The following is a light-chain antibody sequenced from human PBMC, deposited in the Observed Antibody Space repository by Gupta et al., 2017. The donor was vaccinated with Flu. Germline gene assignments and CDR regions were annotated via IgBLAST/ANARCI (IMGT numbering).Light chain of an antibody. V-gene: IGKV1-5*03. CDR1: QGIRTW. J-gene: IGKJ2*03. CDR2: QVS. CDR3: QQMNSYWYS. Sequence: PSSLSASIGDRVTITCRASQGIRTWLAWYQHKPGQTPKLLIYQVSKLQSGVPSRFSGGGSGTEFTLTITNLQPDDSATYYCQQMNSYWYSFGQGTKLEIK.